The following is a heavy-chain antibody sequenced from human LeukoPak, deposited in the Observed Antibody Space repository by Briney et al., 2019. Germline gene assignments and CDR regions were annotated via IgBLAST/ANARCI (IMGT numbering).Heavy chain of an antibody. V-gene: IGHV1-18*01. CDR3: ARYRQQLVQWYFDY. D-gene: IGHD6-13*01. CDR1: GYTFTSYG. Sequence: GASVKVSCKASGYTFTSYGISWVRQAPGQGLEWMGWISAYNGNTNYAQKLQGRVTMTTDTSTSTAYMELRSLRSDDTAVYYCARYRQQLVQWYFDYWGQGTLVTVSS. CDR2: ISAYNGNT. J-gene: IGHJ4*02.